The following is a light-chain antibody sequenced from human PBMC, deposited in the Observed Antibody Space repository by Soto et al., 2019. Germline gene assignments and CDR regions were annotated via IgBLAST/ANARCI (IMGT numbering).Light chain of an antibody. CDR1: QIVTNNY. J-gene: IGKJ1*01. CDR3: QQYGGSSWT. V-gene: IGKV3-20*01. CDR2: AVS. Sequence: ELVLTQSPGTLSLSPGERATLSCRASQIVTNNYLAWYQHKPGQAPRLLIFAVSNRATGIPDRFSGGGSGPDFTLAISRLAPADFGVYYCQQYGGSSWTFGQGTKVEIK.